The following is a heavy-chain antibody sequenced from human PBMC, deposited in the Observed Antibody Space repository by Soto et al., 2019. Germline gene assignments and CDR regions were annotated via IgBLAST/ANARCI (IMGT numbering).Heavy chain of an antibody. CDR3: ARVTGR. J-gene: IGHJ4*02. Sequence: QLQLQESGSGLVKPSQTLSLTCAVSGGSISSGGYSWSWIRQPPGKGLEWNGYIYHSGSTYYNPSLRRRSTRAVDRTNSRCCLKLSSVTVVKTAVYYCARVTGRWRQETLVPISS. V-gene: IGHV4-30-2*01. CDR1: GGSISSGGYS. CDR2: IYHSGST.